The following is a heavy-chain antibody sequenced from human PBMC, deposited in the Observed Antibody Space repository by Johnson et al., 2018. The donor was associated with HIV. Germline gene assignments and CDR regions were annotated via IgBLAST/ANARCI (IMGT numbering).Heavy chain of an antibody. Sequence: QAQLVESGGGVVQPGRSLRLSCAASGFTFSTYGMHWVRQAPGTGLEWVAVIAYDGANKYYADSGKGPFTISRDNSKNTLYLQMDPLRAADTAVYYCAGSRAMSSTWAGRWADDLDIWGHGTMVTVSS. J-gene: IGHJ3*02. CDR3: AGSRAMSSTWAGRWADDLDI. CDR2: IAYDGANK. V-gene: IGHV3-30*19. CDR1: GFTFSTYG. D-gene: IGHD2-2*01.